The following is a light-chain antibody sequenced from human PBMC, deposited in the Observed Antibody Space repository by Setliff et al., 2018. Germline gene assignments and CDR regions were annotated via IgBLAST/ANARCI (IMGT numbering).Light chain of an antibody. CDR2: EVS. Sequence: ALTQPAAVSGSPGQSITISCTGTSSDVGGYDYVSWYQQHPGKAPKLMIYEVSKRPSGVSDRFSSSKSANTASLTISGLQTEDEADYYCLSYTSKTTHALFGGGTKVTVL. J-gene: IGLJ2*01. V-gene: IGLV2-14*01. CDR1: SSDVGGYDY. CDR3: LSYTSKTTHAL.